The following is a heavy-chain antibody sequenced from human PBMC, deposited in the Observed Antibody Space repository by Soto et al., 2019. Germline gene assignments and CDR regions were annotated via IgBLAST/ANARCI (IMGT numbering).Heavy chain of an antibody. CDR2: IHSTRSP. CDR1: GDSVSKYY. D-gene: IGHD4-17*01. J-gene: IGHJ5*02. V-gene: IGHV4-4*07. Sequence: SETLSLTCTVSGDSVSKYYWNWIRQPAGKGLEWIGRIHSTRSPNYNPSLKGRVTMSLDTSKNQFSLKLNLTSVTAADTAVYYCARSPAYGDYANLDTWDQGTLVTVSS. CDR3: ARSPAYGDYANLDT.